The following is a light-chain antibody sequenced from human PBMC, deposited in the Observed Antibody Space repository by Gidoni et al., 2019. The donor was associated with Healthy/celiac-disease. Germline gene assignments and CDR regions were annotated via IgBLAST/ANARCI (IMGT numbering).Light chain of an antibody. J-gene: IGLJ2*01. V-gene: IGLV3-1*01. CDR1: KLGDKY. CDR3: QAWDSSTAV. CDR2: QDS. Sequence: SYELTQPPSVSVAPGQTASITCSGDKLGDKYACWYQQKPGQSPVLFIYQDSKPPSGIPERFSGSNSGNTATLTISGTQAMDEADYYCQAWDSSTAVFGGGTELTVL.